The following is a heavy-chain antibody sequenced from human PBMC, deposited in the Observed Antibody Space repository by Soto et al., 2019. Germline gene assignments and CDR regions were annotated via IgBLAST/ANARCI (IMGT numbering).Heavy chain of an antibody. D-gene: IGHD4-17*01. J-gene: IGHJ4*02. V-gene: IGHV4-4*07. CDR3: ARATRDYGDYGYFDY. CDR2: IYTSGST. CDR1: GGSISSYY. Sequence: SETLSLTXTVSGGSISSYYWSWIRQPAGKGLEWIGRIYTSGSTNYNPSLKSRVTMSVDTSKNQFSLKLSSVTAADTAVYYCARATRDYGDYGYFDYWGQGTLVTVSS.